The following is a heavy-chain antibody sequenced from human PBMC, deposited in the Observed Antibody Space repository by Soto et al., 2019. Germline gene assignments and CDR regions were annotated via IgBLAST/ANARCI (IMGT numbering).Heavy chain of an antibody. J-gene: IGHJ4*02. CDR1: GFTFSSYP. CDR3: ARGPITQTSFIDH. Sequence: VGSLRLSCEASGFTFSSYPMHWVRQAPGKGLEWVTVISYDGGNQYYADSVEGRFTISRDNSKDTLYLQMHSLRSEDTAVYFCARGPITQTSFIDHWGQGTLVTVSS. V-gene: IGHV3-30-3*01. CDR2: ISYDGGNQ. D-gene: IGHD1-20*01.